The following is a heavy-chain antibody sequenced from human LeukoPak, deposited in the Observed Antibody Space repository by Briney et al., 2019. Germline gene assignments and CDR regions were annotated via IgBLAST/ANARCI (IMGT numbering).Heavy chain of an antibody. Sequence: GGSLRLSCAASGFTFSDYCMSWIRQAPGKGLEWVSYISSSGSTIYYADSVKGRFTISRDNAKNSLYLQMNSLRAEDTAVYYCARDPGAAAAYYYYMDVWGKGTTVTVSS. J-gene: IGHJ6*03. D-gene: IGHD6-13*01. CDR1: GFTFSDYC. CDR2: ISSSGSTI. V-gene: IGHV3-11*01. CDR3: ARDPGAAAAYYYYMDV.